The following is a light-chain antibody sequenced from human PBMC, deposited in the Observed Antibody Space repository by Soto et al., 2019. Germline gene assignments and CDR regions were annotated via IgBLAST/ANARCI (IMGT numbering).Light chain of an antibody. J-gene: IGKJ1*01. V-gene: IGKV3-15*01. CDR2: DVS. CDR1: QSISSS. Sequence: EIVMTQSPATLSMSAGERVTLSCRASQSISSSLAWYQHKRGQAPRLHMYDVSTRATGVRARFSGSGSGTEFTLTISSLQFEDFALYSCQQYDHWPPATFGQGTKVDI. CDR3: QQYDHWPPAT.